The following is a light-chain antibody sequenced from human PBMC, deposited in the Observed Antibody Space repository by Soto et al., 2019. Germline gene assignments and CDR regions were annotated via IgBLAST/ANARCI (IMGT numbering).Light chain of an antibody. CDR3: QQYYSAPYT. Sequence: DIVMTQSPDSLAVSLGERATINCKSTSNIKNYLIWYQQNPGQPPRLIYWASTRDSGVPDRFSVSGSGTDFTLTISSLQAEDVAVYYWQQYYSAPYTFGQGTKLEIK. V-gene: IGKV4-1*01. CDR1: SNIKNY. CDR2: WAS. J-gene: IGKJ2*01.